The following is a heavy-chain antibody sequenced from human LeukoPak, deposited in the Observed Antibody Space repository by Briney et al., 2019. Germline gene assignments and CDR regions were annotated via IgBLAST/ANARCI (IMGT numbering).Heavy chain of an antibody. Sequence: SETLSLTCTVSGGSISSSSYYWGWIRQPPGKGLEWIGSIYYSGSTYYNPSLKSRVTISVDTSKNQFSLKLSSVTAADTAVYYCARIRGYSGYDLFDYWGQGTPVTVSS. J-gene: IGHJ4*02. V-gene: IGHV4-39*01. D-gene: IGHD5-12*01. CDR3: ARIRGYSGYDLFDY. CDR1: GGSISSSSYY. CDR2: IYYSGST.